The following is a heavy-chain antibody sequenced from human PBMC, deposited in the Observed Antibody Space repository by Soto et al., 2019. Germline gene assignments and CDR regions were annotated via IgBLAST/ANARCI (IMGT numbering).Heavy chain of an antibody. J-gene: IGHJ4*02. CDR3: ARDAPPTDY. V-gene: IGHV1-18*01. Sequence: QVQLVQSGAEVKKPGASVKVSCKASGYTFSSYHISWVRQAPGQGLEWMGWISAYNGNTNYAQKLQGRVTKSTDTSQSTGYMELRSLRSDDTAVYYCARDAPPTDYWGQGTLVTVSS. CDR1: GYTFSSYH. CDR2: ISAYNGNT.